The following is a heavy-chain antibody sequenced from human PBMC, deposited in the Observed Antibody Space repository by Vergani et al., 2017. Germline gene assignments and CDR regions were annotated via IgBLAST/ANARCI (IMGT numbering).Heavy chain of an antibody. V-gene: IGHV3-48*01. J-gene: IGHJ6*03. CDR1: GFTFSSYS. D-gene: IGHD5-24*01. CDR3: ARPGRDGYNVLSYTPHYDYMDV. CDR2: ISSSSSTI. Sequence: VQLVESGGNVVQSGTSLRLSCAASGFTFSSYSMNWVRQAPGKGLEWVSYISSSSSTIYYADSVKGRFTISRDNAKNSLYLQMNSLRAEDTAVYYCARPGRDGYNVLSYTPHYDYMDVWGKGTTVTVSS.